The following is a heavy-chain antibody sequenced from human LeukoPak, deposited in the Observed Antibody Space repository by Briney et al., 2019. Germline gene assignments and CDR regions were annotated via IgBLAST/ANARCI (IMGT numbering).Heavy chain of an antibody. CDR1: GYTFTSYA. D-gene: IGHD6-19*01. CDR3: ARSTGGSGSDYYYYGMDV. Sequence: ASVKVSCKASGYTFTSYAMHWVRQAPGQGLEWMGIINPSGGSTSYAQKFQGRVTMTRDTSTSTVYMELSSLRSEDTAVYYCARSTGGSGSDYYYYGMDVWGQGTTVTVSS. CDR2: INPSGGST. V-gene: IGHV1-46*01. J-gene: IGHJ6*02.